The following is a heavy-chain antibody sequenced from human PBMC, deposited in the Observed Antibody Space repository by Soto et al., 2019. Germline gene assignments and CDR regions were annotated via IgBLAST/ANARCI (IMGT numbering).Heavy chain of an antibody. CDR3: ARLLWDGLDNVARLYSGYGKPNYYYMDV. CDR1: GYTFTSYD. V-gene: IGHV1-8*01. CDR2: MNPNSGNT. D-gene: IGHD5-12*01. J-gene: IGHJ6*03. Sequence: ASVKVSCKASGYTFTSYDINWVRQATGQGLEWMGWMNPNSGNTGYAQKFQGRVPMTRNTSISTAYMELSSLRSEDTAVYYCARLLWDGLDNVARLYSGYGKPNYYYMDVWGKGTTVTVSS.